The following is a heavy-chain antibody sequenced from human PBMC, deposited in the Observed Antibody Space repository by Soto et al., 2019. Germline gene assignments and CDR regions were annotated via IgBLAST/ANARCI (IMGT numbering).Heavy chain of an antibody. D-gene: IGHD3-16*01. V-gene: IGHV4-30-2*01. J-gene: IGHJ4*02. Sequence: TLSLTCAVPGGSLGSGYSSWSWIRQPPGKGLEWIWYIYQNGNTYYSPSLMIRVTISVDKSKSQFSLRLTSVTAADTDVYYCARGVWGNSAPWDYWGQGTLVTVSS. CDR3: ARGVWGNSAPWDY. CDR2: IYQNGNT. CDR1: GGSLGSGYSS.